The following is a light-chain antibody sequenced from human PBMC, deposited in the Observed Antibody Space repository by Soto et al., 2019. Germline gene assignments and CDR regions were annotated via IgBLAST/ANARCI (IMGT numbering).Light chain of an antibody. J-gene: IGKJ1*01. CDR2: AAS. V-gene: IGKV1-39*01. Sequence: DIQMTQSPSSLSASVGDRVTITCRASQSISNYLNWYQQKPGKAPKLLMFAASSLQSGVPSRFSGGGSGNDFPLTISNLQPEDFATYYCQQSYSTPRTFGQGTKVEIK. CDR1: QSISNY. CDR3: QQSYSTPRT.